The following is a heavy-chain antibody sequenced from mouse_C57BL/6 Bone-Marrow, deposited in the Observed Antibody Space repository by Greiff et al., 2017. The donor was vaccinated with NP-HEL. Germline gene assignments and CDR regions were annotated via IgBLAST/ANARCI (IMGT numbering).Heavy chain of an antibody. CDR1: GYTFTSYW. D-gene: IGHD3-2*02. J-gene: IGHJ3*01. Sequence: VQLQQSGTVLARPGASVKMSCKTSGYTFTSYWMHWVKQRPGQGLEWIGAIYPGNSDTSYNQKFKGKAKLTAVTSASTAYMELSSLTNEDSAVYYCTRRKRQLRAWFAYWGQGTLVTVSA. CDR2: IYPGNSDT. CDR3: TRRKRQLRAWFAY. V-gene: IGHV1-5*01.